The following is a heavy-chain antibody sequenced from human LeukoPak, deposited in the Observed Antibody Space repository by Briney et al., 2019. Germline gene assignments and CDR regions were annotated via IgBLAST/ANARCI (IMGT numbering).Heavy chain of an antibody. CDR3: ARVSPTYYDFWSGYHWFDP. CDR2: IKQDGSEK. D-gene: IGHD3-3*01. V-gene: IGHV3-7*01. J-gene: IGHJ5*02. CDR1: GFTFSSYW. Sequence: GGSLRLSCAASGFTFSSYWMSWVRQAPGKGLEWVANIKQDGSEKYYVDSVKGRFTISRDNAKNSLYLQMNSLRAEDTAVYYCARVSPTYYDFWSGYHWFDPWGQGTLVTVSS.